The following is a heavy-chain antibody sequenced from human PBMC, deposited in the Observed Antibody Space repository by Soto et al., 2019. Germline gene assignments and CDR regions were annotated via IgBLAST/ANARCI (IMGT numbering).Heavy chain of an antibody. CDR3: AKDGFRGVIITAYYYGMDV. J-gene: IGHJ6*02. V-gene: IGHV3-30*18. CDR1: GFTFSSYG. Sequence: LRLSCAASGFTFSSYGMHWVRQAPGKGLEWVAVISYDGSNKYYADSVKGRFTISRDNSKNTLYLQMNSLRAEDTAVYYCAKDGFRGVIITAYYYGMDVWGQGTTVTVSS. CDR2: ISYDGSNK. D-gene: IGHD3-10*01.